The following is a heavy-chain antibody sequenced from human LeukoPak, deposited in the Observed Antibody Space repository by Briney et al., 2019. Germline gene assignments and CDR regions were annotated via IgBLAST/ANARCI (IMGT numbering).Heavy chain of an antibody. CDR2: ISHDGSEK. CDR3: ARDRGVLRFDY. J-gene: IGHJ4*02. Sequence: GGSLRLSCAASGFPFSSHWLSWFRQSPGKGLEWVAHISHDGSEKHYVDSVKGRFTISRDNARNSQFLQMNSLRAEDTAVYYCARDRGVLRFDYWGQGTLVTVSS. V-gene: IGHV3-7*01. D-gene: IGHD3-16*01. CDR1: GFPFSSHW.